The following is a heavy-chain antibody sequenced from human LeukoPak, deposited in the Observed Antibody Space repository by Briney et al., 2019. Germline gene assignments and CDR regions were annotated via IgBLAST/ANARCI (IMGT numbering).Heavy chain of an antibody. CDR2: INPNSGGT. CDR1: GYTFTSYG. Sequence: ASVKVSCKASGYTFTSYGISWVRQAPGQGLEWMGWINPNSGGTNYAQKFQGRVTMTRDTSISTAYMELSRLRSDDTAVYYCARQLRLGESRTGFDYWGQGTLVTVSS. V-gene: IGHV1-2*02. CDR3: ARQLRLGESRTGFDY. D-gene: IGHD3-16*01. J-gene: IGHJ4*02.